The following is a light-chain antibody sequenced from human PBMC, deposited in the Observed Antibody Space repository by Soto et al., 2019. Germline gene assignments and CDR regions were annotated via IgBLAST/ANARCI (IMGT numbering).Light chain of an antibody. CDR1: ESVNSRH. CDR2: GAS. CDR3: QQYGSSRT. V-gene: IGKV3-20*01. J-gene: IGKJ1*01. Sequence: EIVLTQSPGTLSLSPGERATLSCRASESVNSRHLAWYQQKPGQAPRLLLYGASSRATGIPDRFSGSGSGTDFTLTISRLEPEDFAVYYCQQYGSSRTFGQGTKVDIK.